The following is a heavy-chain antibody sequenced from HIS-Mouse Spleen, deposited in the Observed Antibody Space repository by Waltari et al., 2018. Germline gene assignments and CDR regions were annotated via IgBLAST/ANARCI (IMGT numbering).Heavy chain of an antibody. J-gene: IGHJ4*02. D-gene: IGHD5-12*01. CDR2: IYHSGST. V-gene: IGHV4-38-2*02. CDR1: GYSISSGYY. Sequence: QVQLQESGPGLVKPSETLSLTCTVSGYSISSGYYWGWIRQPPGKGLEWIGSIYHSGSTYYNPSLKSRVTISVDTSKNQFSLKLSSVTAADTAVYYCARGIVATVATPYFDYWGQGTLVTVSS. CDR3: ARGIVATVATPYFDY.